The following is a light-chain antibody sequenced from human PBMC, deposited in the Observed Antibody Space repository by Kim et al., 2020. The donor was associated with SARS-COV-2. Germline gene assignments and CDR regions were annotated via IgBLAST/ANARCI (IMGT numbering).Light chain of an antibody. CDR1: QGIRND. Sequence: SASVGDRVTIACRASQGIRNDLGWYQQKPGKAPDLLIYAASSLQSGVPSRVSGSGSGTDFTLTISSLQPEDFATYYCLQDYNYPYTFGQGTKLEI. CDR2: AAS. V-gene: IGKV1-6*01. J-gene: IGKJ2*01. CDR3: LQDYNYPYT.